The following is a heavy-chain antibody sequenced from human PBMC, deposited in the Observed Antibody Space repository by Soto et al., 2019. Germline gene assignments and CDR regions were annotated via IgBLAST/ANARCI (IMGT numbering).Heavy chain of an antibody. CDR2: INPSGGST. CDR3: ARSYSSSWYGRDYYYYYGMDV. V-gene: IGHV1-46*01. CDR1: GYTFTSYY. D-gene: IGHD6-13*01. Sequence: ASVKVSCKASGYTFTSYYMHWVRQAPGQGLEWMGIINPSGGSTSYAQKFQGRVTMTRDTSTSPVYMELGSLRSEDTAVYYCARSYSSSWYGRDYYYYYGMDVWGQGTTVTVSS. J-gene: IGHJ6*02.